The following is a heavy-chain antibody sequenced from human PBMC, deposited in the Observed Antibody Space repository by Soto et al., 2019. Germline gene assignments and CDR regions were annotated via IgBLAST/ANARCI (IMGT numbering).Heavy chain of an antibody. CDR1: GYDFTTYG. V-gene: IGHV1-18*01. D-gene: IGHD1-1*01. CDR3: ARGRYGYY. J-gene: IGHJ4*02. Sequence: QVHLVQSGAEVKKPGASVKVSCKGSGYDFTTYGISWVRQAPGQGLEWMAWISAHNGNTDYAQKLQGRVTVTRDTSTSTAYMALRSLRSDDTAVYYCARGRYGYYWGQGALVTVSS. CDR2: ISAHNGNT.